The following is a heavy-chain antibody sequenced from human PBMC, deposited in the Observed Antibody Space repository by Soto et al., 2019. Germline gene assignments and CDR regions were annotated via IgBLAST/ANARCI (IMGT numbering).Heavy chain of an antibody. CDR2: IIPILGIA. V-gene: IGHV1-69*02. J-gene: IGHJ4*02. CDR3: ASGNEMATITGYYFDY. CDR1: GGTFSSYT. D-gene: IGHD5-12*01. Sequence: SVKVSCKASGGTFSSYTISWVRQAPGQGLEWMGRIIPILGIANYAQKFQGRVTITADKSTSTAYMELSSLRSEDTAVYYCASGNEMATITGYYFDYWGQGTLVTSPQ.